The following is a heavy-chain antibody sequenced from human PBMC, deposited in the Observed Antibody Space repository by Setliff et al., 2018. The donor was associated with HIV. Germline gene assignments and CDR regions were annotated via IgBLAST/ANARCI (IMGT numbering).Heavy chain of an antibody. D-gene: IGHD3-3*01. J-gene: IGHJ3*02. CDR2: IYYSGST. V-gene: IGHV4-39*01. Sequence: SETLSLTCTVSGGSVSSGGYYWSWIRQHPGKGLEWIGSIYYSGSTYYNPSLKSRVTISVDTSKNQFSLKLSSVTAADTAVYYCARQSDFWSGYYDGAFDIWGQGTMVTVSS. CDR3: ARQSDFWSGYYDGAFDI. CDR1: GGSVSSGGYY.